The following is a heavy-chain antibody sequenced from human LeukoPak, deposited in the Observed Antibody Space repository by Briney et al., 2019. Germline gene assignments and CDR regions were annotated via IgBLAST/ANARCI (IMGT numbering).Heavy chain of an antibody. D-gene: IGHD5-12*01. CDR3: AREPRRPDKRGYSGYAPRHYFDY. Sequence: GGSRRLSCAASGFTITSNYINWVRQAPGKGLECVSVIYAGASTYYADSVEGRFIVSRDTSKNTVFLQMNSLRAEDTAFYFCAREPRRPDKRGYSGYAPRHYFDYWGQGTLVTVSS. J-gene: IGHJ4*02. V-gene: IGHV3-66*01. CDR1: GFTITSNY. CDR2: IYAGAST.